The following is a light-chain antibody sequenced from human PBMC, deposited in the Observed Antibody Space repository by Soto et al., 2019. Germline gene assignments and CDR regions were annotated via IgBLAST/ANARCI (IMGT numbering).Light chain of an antibody. CDR1: SSDVGGYNY. V-gene: IGLV2-14*01. CDR2: EVS. CDR3: SSYASSSTLYV. Sequence: QSALTQPASVSGSPGQSITISCTGTSSDVGGYNYVSWYQLHPGKAPKLMIYEVSNRPSGVSNRFSGSKSGNTASLTISGVQAEDEADYYCSSYASSSTLYVFGTGTKVTVL. J-gene: IGLJ1*01.